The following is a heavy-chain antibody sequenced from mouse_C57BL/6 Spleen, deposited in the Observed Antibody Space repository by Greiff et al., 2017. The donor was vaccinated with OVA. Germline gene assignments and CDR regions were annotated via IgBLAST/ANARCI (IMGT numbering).Heavy chain of an antibody. D-gene: IGHD2-3*01. J-gene: IGHJ3*01. V-gene: IGHV1-59*01. CDR1: GYTFTSYW. CDR2: IDPSDSYT. Sequence: VQLQQSGAELVRPGTSVKLSCKASGYTFTSYWMHWVKQRPGQGLEWIGVIDPSDSYTNYNQKFKGKATLTVDTSSSTAYMQLSSLTSEDSAVYYCARSGDGYKAWFAYWGQGTLVTVSA. CDR3: ARSGDGYKAWFAY.